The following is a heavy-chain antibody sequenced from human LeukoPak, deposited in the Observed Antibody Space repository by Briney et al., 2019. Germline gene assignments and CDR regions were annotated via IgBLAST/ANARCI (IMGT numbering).Heavy chain of an antibody. V-gene: IGHV3-21*01. Sequence: PGGSLTLSCAVSGFTFSSYSMIWVRQAPGKGREWVSSISSSSSYIYYADSVKGRFTISRNNAKTSLYLQMNSLRAEDTAVYYCARDRVTRPSDAFDIWGQGTMVTVSS. CDR1: GFTFSSYS. D-gene: IGHD4-11*01. CDR3: ARDRVTRPSDAFDI. CDR2: ISSSSSYI. J-gene: IGHJ3*02.